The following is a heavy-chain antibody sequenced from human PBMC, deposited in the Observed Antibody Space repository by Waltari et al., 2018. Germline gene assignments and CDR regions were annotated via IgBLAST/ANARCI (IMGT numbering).Heavy chain of an antibody. D-gene: IGHD5-18*01. J-gene: IGHJ6*02. CDR1: GYPFTIYG. Sequence: QVQLVQSGAEVKKPGASVKVSCKASGYPFTIYGISWVRQAPGQGLEWMGWISGVNGNTKYAQKFQGRVTMTIDTSTSTAYMELRSLRSDDTAVYYCARDHRGYHYGGVWGQGTTVIVSS. V-gene: IGHV1-18*04. CDR3: ARDHRGYHYGGV. CDR2: ISGVNGNT.